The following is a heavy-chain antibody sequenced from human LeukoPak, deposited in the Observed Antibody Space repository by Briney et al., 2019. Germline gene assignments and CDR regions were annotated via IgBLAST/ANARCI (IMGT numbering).Heavy chain of an antibody. CDR1: GYTFTSYG. J-gene: IGHJ4*02. CDR2: ISAYNGNT. V-gene: IGHV1-18*01. D-gene: IGHD6-13*01. CDR3: ARGIAAALNARFDY. Sequence: ASVKVSCKASGYTFTSYGMSWVRQAPGQGLEWMGWISAYNGNTNYAQKLQGRVTMTTDTSTSTAYMELRSLRSPDTAVYYCARGIAAALNARFDYWGQGTLVTVSS.